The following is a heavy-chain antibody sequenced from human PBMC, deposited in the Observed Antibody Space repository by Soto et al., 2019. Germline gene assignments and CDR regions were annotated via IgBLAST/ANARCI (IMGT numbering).Heavy chain of an antibody. D-gene: IGHD6-13*01. V-gene: IGHV4-59*08. CDR1: GGSISSYY. CDR2: IYYSGST. J-gene: IGHJ4*02. Sequence: SETLSLTCTVSGGSISSYYWSWIRQPPGKGLEWIGYIYYSGSTNYNPSLKSRVTISVDTSKNQFSLKLSSVTAADTAVYYCACYSHSRSWIHVFDNWGQGSLVTGSS. CDR3: ACYSHSRSWIHVFDN.